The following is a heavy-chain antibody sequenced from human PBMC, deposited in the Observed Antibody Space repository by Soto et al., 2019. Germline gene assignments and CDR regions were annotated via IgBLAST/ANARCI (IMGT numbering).Heavy chain of an antibody. CDR2: INHSGST. CDR3: ARGAYDFWSGYYYYYGMDV. D-gene: IGHD3-3*01. CDR1: GGSFSGYY. Sequence: SETLSLTCAVYGGSFSGYYWSWIRQPPGKGLEWIGEINHSGSTNYNPSLESRVTISVDTSKNQFSLKLSSVTAADTAVYYCARGAYDFWSGYYYYYGMDVWGQGTTVTVSS. J-gene: IGHJ6*02. V-gene: IGHV4-34*01.